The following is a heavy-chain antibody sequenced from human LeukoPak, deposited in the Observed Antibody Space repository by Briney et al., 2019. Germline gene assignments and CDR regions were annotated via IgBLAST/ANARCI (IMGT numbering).Heavy chain of an antibody. D-gene: IGHD6-13*01. CDR1: GGSFSGYY. CDR3: ARDLKHQLVNWFDP. J-gene: IGHJ5*02. CDR2: VFYSGNT. V-gene: IGHV4-34*12. Sequence: PETLSLTCAVYGGSFSGYYWSWIRQPPGKGLEWIGSVFYSGNTYYHPSFKSRVTISLDTSKNQFSLKLTSVTAADTAVYFCARDLKHQLVNWFDPWGQGTLVTVSS.